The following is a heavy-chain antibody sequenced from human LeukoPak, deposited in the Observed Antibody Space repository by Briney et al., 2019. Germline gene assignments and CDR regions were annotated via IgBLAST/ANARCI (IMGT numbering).Heavy chain of an antibody. D-gene: IGHD6-6*01. CDR1: RGSVNSNSYY. CDR2: IYYSGNA. J-gene: IGHJ4*02. Sequence: PSKTLSLTCTVSRGSVNSNSYYWGWIRQPPGKGLEWIGTIYYSGNAYYNPSLESRVTISVDTSKNQFSLKLTSVTAADTAVYYCARDHEVSSSSFDYWGQGTLVTVSS. CDR3: ARDHEVSSSSFDY. V-gene: IGHV4-39*07.